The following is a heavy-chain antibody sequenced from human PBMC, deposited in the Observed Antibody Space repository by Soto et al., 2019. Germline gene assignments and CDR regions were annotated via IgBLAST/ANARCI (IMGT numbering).Heavy chain of an antibody. CDR3: AREGGTLGYYGSGYYYYYGMDV. D-gene: IGHD3-10*01. V-gene: IGHV3-48*02. CDR1: GFTFSSYS. CDR2: ISSSSSTI. J-gene: IGHJ6*02. Sequence: EVQLVESGGGLVQPGGSLRLSCAASGFTFSSYSMNWVRQAPGKGLEWVSYISSSSSTIYYADSVKGRFTISRDNAKNSLYLQMNSLRDEDTAVYYCAREGGTLGYYGSGYYYYYGMDVRGQGTTVTVSS.